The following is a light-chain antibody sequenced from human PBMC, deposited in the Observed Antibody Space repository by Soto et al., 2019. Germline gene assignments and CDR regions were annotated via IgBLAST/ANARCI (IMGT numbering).Light chain of an antibody. CDR2: SNN. CDR3: ASWDDRLGAVI. J-gene: IGLJ2*01. CDR1: SSNIGGTNY. V-gene: IGLV1-47*02. Sequence: SVLTQPPSASGTPGQNVFISCSGSSSNIGGTNYAYWYQQLPGAAPKLLMHSNNLRPSGVPERISGSKFGTAASLAISGLRSEDEAVYYCASWDDRLGAVIFGGGTKLTVL.